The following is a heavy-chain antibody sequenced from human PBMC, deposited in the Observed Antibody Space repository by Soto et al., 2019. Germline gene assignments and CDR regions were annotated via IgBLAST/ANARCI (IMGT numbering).Heavy chain of an antibody. CDR2: IIPIFGTA. J-gene: IGHJ4*02. Sequence: QVQLVQSGAEVKKPGSSVKVSCKASGGTFSSYAISWVRQAPGQGLEWMGGIIPIFGTANYAQKFQGRVTITADESTSTAYMELGSLIYEYTAVYYCAVDTAMVRTSCYFDYWGQGTLVTVSS. V-gene: IGHV1-69*12. CDR1: GGTFSSYA. CDR3: AVDTAMVRTSCYFDY. D-gene: IGHD5-18*01.